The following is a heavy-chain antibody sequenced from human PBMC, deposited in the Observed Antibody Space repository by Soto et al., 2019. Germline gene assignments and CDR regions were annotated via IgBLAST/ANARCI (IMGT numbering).Heavy chain of an antibody. CDR2: ISYDGSNK. J-gene: IGHJ6*02. Sequence: QVQLVESGGGVVQPGRSVRLSCAASGFTFTTYGMHWVRQAPGKGLEWVAVISYDGSNKYYADSVKGRFTISRDNSKNPLYMQMNSLRAEETAVYYCAKTHCSSTSCYPLYYYYYGMDVWGQGTTVTVSS. CDR3: AKTHCSSTSCYPLYYYYYGMDV. D-gene: IGHD2-2*01. CDR1: GFTFTTYG. V-gene: IGHV3-30*18.